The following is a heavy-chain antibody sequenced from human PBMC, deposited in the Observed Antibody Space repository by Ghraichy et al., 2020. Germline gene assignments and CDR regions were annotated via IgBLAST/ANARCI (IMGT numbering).Heavy chain of an antibody. CDR3: AKNQGMLIRDYHLDH. V-gene: IGHV3-23*01. J-gene: IGHJ4*02. D-gene: IGHD3-16*01. CDR1: GFTFSVYA. CDR2: MSGNGDYI. Sequence: LSLTCEASGFTFSVYAMSWVRQAPGKGLEWVSIMSGNGDYINYAESVKGRFTISRDNSKNTLYLQMNSLRAEDTAVFYCAKNQGMLIRDYHLDHWGQGTVVTVSS.